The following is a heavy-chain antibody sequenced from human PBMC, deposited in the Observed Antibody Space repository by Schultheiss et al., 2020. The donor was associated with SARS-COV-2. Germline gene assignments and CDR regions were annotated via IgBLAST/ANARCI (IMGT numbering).Heavy chain of an antibody. CDR1: GGSISSGGYY. J-gene: IGHJ4*02. Sequence: SETLSLTCTVSGGSISSGGYYWSWIRQHPGKGPEWIGYIYYSGSTYYNPSLKSRVTISVDTSKNQFSLKLSSVTAADTAVYYCARTPRITIFGVVSMFDYWGQGTLVTVSS. CDR3: ARTPRITIFGVVSMFDY. CDR2: IYYSGST. D-gene: IGHD3-3*01. V-gene: IGHV4-31*03.